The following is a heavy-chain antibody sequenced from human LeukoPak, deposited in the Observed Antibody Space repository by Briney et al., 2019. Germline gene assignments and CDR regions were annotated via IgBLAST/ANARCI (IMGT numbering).Heavy chain of an antibody. Sequence: SETLSLTCTVSGGSISSYYWSWIRQPPGKGLEWIGYIYYSGSTNYNPSLKSRVTISVDTSKNQFSLKLSSVTAADTAVYYCASLVVPAAQFDYRGQGTLVTVSS. CDR3: ASLVVPAAQFDY. CDR1: GGSISSYY. J-gene: IGHJ4*02. D-gene: IGHD2-2*01. CDR2: IYYSGST. V-gene: IGHV4-59*01.